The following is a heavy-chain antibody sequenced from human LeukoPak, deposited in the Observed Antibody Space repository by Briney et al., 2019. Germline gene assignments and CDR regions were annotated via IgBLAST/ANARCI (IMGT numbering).Heavy chain of an antibody. CDR2: IIPILGIA. J-gene: IGHJ5*02. CDR1: GGTFSSYT. CDR3: ALTGYSSGWTPVNWFDP. D-gene: IGHD6-19*01. Sequence: ASVKVSCKASGGTFSSYTISWVRQAPGQGLEWMGRIIPILGIANYAQKFQGRVTITADKSTSTACMELSSLRSEDTAVYYCALTGYSSGWTPVNWFDPWGQGTLVTVSS. V-gene: IGHV1-69*02.